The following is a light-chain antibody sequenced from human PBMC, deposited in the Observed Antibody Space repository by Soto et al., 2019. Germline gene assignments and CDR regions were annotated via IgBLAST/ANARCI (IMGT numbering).Light chain of an antibody. J-gene: IGKJ4*01. CDR3: QQYYGAPLT. V-gene: IGKV4-1*01. Sequence: VMTQSPDSLAVSLGERATINCKSSQSVLSSADNNNYLAWFQQKPRQPPKLLIYGASIRQSGVPDRFSGSGSGTDFTLTISRLQAEDVAVYYCQQYYGAPLTFGGGTKVEIK. CDR2: GAS. CDR1: QSVLSSADNNNY.